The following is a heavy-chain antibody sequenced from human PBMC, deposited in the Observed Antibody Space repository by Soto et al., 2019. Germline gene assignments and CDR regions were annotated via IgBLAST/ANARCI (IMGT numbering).Heavy chain of an antibody. CDR1: GGSFSGYY. Sequence: PSETLSLTCAVYGGSFSGYYWSWIRQPPGKGLEWIGEINHSGSTNYNPSLKSRVTISVDTSKNQFSLKLSSVTAADTAVYYCAREGIVATITLFDYWGQGTLVTVSS. V-gene: IGHV4-34*01. D-gene: IGHD5-12*01. J-gene: IGHJ4*02. CDR2: INHSGST. CDR3: AREGIVATITLFDY.